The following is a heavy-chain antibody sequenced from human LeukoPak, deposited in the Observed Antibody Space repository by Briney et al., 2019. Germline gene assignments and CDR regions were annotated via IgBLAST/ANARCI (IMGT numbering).Heavy chain of an antibody. Sequence: ASVKVSCKASGFTFTSSAVQWVRQARGQRLEWIGWIVVGSGNTNYAQKFQERVTITRDMSTSTAYMELSSLRSEDTAVYYCARGGVTQEVVNPWAWGPKKKTLLNPLDYWGQGTLVTVSS. D-gene: IGHD2-8*02. CDR1: GFTFTSSA. J-gene: IGHJ4*02. V-gene: IGHV1-58*01. CDR3: ARGGVTQEVVNPWAWGPKKKTLLNPLDY. CDR2: IVVGSGNT.